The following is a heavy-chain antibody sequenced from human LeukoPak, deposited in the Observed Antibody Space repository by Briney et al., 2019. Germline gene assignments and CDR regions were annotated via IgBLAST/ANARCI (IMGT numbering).Heavy chain of an antibody. CDR3: ARTIASTDPYNWFDP. J-gene: IGHJ5*02. Sequence: GASVKVSCKTSGYTFTSYDINWVRQAPGQGLEWLGWMNPKTGNAGSARKFQGRVTFTWDTSITTAYMELLGLTSDDTAVYYCARTIASTDPYNWFDPWGQGTLVTVSS. CDR1: GYTFTSYD. D-gene: IGHD1-1*01. CDR2: MNPKTGNA. V-gene: IGHV1-8*03.